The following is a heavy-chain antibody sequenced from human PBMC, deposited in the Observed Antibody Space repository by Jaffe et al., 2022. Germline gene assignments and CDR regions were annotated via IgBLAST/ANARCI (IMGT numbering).Heavy chain of an antibody. V-gene: IGHV1-69*05. D-gene: IGHD3-22*01. CDR3: AKCTSDSSGDYYFDY. CDR2: IIPIFGTA. Sequence: QVQLVQSGAEVKKPGSSVKVSCKASGGTFSSYAISWVRQAPGQGLEWMGGIIPIFGTANYAQKFQGRVTITTDESTSTAYMELSSLRSEDTAVYYCAKCTSDSSGDYYFDYWGQGTLVTVSS. J-gene: IGHJ4*02. CDR1: GGTFSSYA.